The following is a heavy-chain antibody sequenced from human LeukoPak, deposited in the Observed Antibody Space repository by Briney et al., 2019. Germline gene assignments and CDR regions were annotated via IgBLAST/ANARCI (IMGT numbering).Heavy chain of an antibody. CDR2: ISYDGSNK. Sequence: GGSLRLSCAASGFTFSSYAMHWVRQAPGKGLEWVAVISYDGSNKYYADSVKDRFTISRDNSKTTLYLQMNSLRAEDTAVYYCAGDENGMDVWGQGTTVTVSS. CDR1: GFTFSSYA. CDR3: AGDENGMDV. J-gene: IGHJ6*02. V-gene: IGHV3-30-3*01.